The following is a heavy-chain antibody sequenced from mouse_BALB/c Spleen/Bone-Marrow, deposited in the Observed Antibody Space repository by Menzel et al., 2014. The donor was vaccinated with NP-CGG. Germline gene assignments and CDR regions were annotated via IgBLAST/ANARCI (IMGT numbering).Heavy chain of an antibody. D-gene: IGHD2-1*01. V-gene: IGHV6-6*01. CDR2: IRSKANNHAT. CDR3: TRYGNYGYFDV. Sequence: EVQGVESGGGLVQPGGSMKLSCAPSGFTFXDAWMDWVRQSPEKGLEWVAEIRSKANNHATYYAESVKGRFTISRDDSKSSVYLQMNSLRAEDTGIYYCTRYGNYGYFDVWGAGTTVTVSS. J-gene: IGHJ1*01. CDR1: GFTFXDAW.